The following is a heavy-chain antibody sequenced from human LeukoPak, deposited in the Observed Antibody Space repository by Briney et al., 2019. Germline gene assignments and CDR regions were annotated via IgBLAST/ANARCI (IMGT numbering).Heavy chain of an antibody. J-gene: IGHJ5*02. CDR3: AREQQLFTWSPPWTENWFDP. V-gene: IGHV6-1*01. CDR2: TYYRSKWYN. D-gene: IGHD6-13*01. Sequence: SQTLSLTCAISGDSVSSNSAAWNWIRQSPSRGLEWLGRTYYRSKWYNDYAVSVKSRITINPDTSKNQFSLQLNSVTPEDTAVYYCAREQQLFTWSPPWTENWFDPWGQGTLVTVSS. CDR1: GDSVSSNSAA.